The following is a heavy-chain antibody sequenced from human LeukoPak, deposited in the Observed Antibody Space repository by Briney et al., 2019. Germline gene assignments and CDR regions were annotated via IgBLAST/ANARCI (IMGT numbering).Heavy chain of an antibody. CDR2: IYSGGST. CDR3: ARVLVGLDSIAAAGTKYNWFDP. CDR1: GFTVSSNY. J-gene: IGHJ5*02. V-gene: IGHV3-53*01. Sequence: GGSLRLSCAASGFTVSSNYMSWVRQAPGKGLEWVSVIYSGGSTYYADSVKGRFTISRDNSKNTLYLQMNSLRAEDTAVYYCARVLVGLDSIAAAGTKYNWFDPWGQGTLVTVSS. D-gene: IGHD6-13*01.